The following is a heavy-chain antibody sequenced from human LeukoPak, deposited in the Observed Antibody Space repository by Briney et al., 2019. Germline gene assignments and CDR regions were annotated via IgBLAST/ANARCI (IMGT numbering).Heavy chain of an antibody. CDR2: INPSGGST. D-gene: IGHD6-19*01. V-gene: IGHV1-46*01. J-gene: IGHJ6*02. CDR3: ARVYSSGWYFGYYYYYGMDV. Sequence: GASVKVSCKASGYTFTSYYMHWVRQAPGQGLEWMGIINPSGGSTSYAQKFQGRVTMTTDTSTSTAYMELRSLRSDDTAVYYCARVYSSGWYFGYYYYYGMDVWGQGTTVTVSS. CDR1: GYTFTSYY.